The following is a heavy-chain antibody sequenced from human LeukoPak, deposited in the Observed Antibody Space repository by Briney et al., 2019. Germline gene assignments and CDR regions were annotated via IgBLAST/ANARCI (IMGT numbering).Heavy chain of an antibody. Sequence: PGGSLRLSCAASGFTFSSYWMHWVRQAPGEGLMWVSHINSDGTITNYADSVKGRFTISRDNAKNTLYLQMNSLRAEDTAVYYCATSRTFDYWGQGTLVTVSS. CDR2: INSDGTIT. V-gene: IGHV3-74*01. CDR3: ATSRTFDY. J-gene: IGHJ4*02. CDR1: GFTFSSYW.